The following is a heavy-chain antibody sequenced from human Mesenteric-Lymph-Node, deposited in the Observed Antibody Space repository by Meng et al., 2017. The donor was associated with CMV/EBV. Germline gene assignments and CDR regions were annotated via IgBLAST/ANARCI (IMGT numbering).Heavy chain of an antibody. V-gene: IGHV5-10-1*01. J-gene: IGHJ4*02. D-gene: IGHD6-13*01. CDR1: GYSFTTYW. Sequence: KGSGYSFTTYWINWVRQMPGKGLEWMGRIDPSDSYTNYSPSFQGHVTISADKSINTAYLQWSSLKASDTAMYYCARIGLYSSSIDYWGQGTLVTVSS. CDR3: ARIGLYSSSIDY. CDR2: IDPSDSYT.